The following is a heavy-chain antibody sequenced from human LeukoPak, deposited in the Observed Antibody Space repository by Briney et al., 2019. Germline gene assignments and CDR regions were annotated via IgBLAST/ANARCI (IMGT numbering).Heavy chain of an antibody. CDR2: IRFDGAIT. J-gene: IGHJ4*02. Sequence: GGSLRLSCAASGFSFSSYWMYWVRQAPGKGLVWVACIRFDGAITRYADSVKGRFIISRDNVKNTVDLQMSSLGAEDTALYYCARTSTRDGYRYFDYWGQGTLVTVSS. V-gene: IGHV3-74*01. D-gene: IGHD5-24*01. CDR3: ARTSTRDGYRYFDY. CDR1: GFSFSSYW.